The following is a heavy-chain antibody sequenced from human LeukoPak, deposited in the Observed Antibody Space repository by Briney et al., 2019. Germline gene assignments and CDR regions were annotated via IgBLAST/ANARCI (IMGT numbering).Heavy chain of an antibody. J-gene: IGHJ5*02. CDR2: ISSRGGGTT. CDR3: ARTGDSSGYYVWFDP. Sequence: GGSLRLPCAASGFMFSTYSMNWVRQAPGRGLEWVSYISSRGGGTTHYADSVKGRFTISRDNGKNSLYLQMNSLRDEDTAVYYCARTGDSSGYYVWFDPWGQGTLVTVSS. V-gene: IGHV3-48*02. D-gene: IGHD6-19*01. CDR1: GFMFSTYS.